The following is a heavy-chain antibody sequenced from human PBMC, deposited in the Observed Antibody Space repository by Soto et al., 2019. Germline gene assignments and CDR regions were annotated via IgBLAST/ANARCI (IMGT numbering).Heavy chain of an antibody. D-gene: IGHD1-7*01. J-gene: IGHJ4*02. V-gene: IGHV3-23*01. CDR2: MSGSSSTT. CDR3: AKNQERELPRVIDF. CDR1: GLTLSNYA. Sequence: LRLSCATSGLTLSNYAMSWVRQAPGGGLEWVSSMSGSSSTTYYADSVRGRFTISRDRSKNTLYLQMSSLRAEDTALYYCAKNQERELPRVIDFWGQGTLVTVSS.